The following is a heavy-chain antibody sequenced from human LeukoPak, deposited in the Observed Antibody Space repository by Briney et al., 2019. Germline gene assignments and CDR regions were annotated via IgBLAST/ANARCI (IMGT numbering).Heavy chain of an antibody. D-gene: IGHD6-19*01. Sequence: SETLSLTCTVSGGSISNSYWSWVRQPPGKGLEWIGHIYSSGSTTYSPSLKSRVTMSVDTSKNQFSLKLSSVTAADTAVYYCARDGGSSSGWYDYRGQGTLVTVS. J-gene: IGHJ4*02. CDR2: IYSSGST. CDR3: ARDGGSSSGWYDY. CDR1: GGSISNSY. V-gene: IGHV4-59*01.